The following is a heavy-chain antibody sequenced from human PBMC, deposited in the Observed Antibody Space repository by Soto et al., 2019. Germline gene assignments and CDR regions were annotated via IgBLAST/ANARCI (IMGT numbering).Heavy chain of an antibody. CDR3: ARSAGTYRPFDS. J-gene: IGHJ4*02. V-gene: IGHV1-69*13. CDR2: IIPIFGAA. Sequence: SVKVSFKASGGTFSSDAISWVRPAPGQGLEWMGGIIPIFGAANYAQKFQGRVTITADESTSTAYIELSSLRSEDTAVYYCARSAGTYRPFDSWRQGTLVTVSS. CDR1: GGTFSSDA. D-gene: IGHD6-19*01.